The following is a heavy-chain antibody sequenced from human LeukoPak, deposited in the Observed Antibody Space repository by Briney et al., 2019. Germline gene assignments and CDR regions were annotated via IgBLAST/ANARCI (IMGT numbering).Heavy chain of an antibody. J-gene: IGHJ6*03. CDR1: GYTFTSYD. CDR3: ARVFSAMVGDYYYYMDV. CDR2: MNPNSGNT. V-gene: IGHV1-8*01. D-gene: IGHD5-18*01. Sequence: GASVKVSCKASGYTFTSYDINWVRQATGQGLEWMGWMNPNSGNTGYPQKFQGRVTMTRPTSISTAYMELSSLRSEDTAVYYCARVFSAMVGDYYYYMDVWGKGTTVTVSS.